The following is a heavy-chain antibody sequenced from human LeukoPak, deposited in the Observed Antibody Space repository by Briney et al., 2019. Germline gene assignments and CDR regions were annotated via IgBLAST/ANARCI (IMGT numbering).Heavy chain of an antibody. V-gene: IGHV1-2*02. CDR3: ARRFCGGGSCYSAIDY. CDR1: GYTFTGYY. D-gene: IGHD2-15*01. Sequence: EASVKVSCKASGYTFTGYYMHWVRQAPGQGLEWMGWINPNSGGTNYAQKFQGRVTTTRDTSISTDYMELSGLRSDDTAVYYCARRFCGGGSCYSAIDYWGQGTLVTVSS. CDR2: INPNSGGT. J-gene: IGHJ4*02.